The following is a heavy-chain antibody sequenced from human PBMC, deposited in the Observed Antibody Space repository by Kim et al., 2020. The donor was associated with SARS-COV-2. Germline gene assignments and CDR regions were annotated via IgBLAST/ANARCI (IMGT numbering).Heavy chain of an antibody. D-gene: IGHD2-15*01. V-gene: IGHV4-59*01. CDR3: ARMTLSPIGPFDI. Sequence: HYNSCLKSRFTILVNTSRNQFALRLNSVTAADTAVYYCARMTLSPIGPFDIWGQGTVVTASS. J-gene: IGHJ3*02.